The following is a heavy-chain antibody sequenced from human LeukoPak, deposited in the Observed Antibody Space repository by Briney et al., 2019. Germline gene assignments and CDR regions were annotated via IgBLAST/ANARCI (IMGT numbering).Heavy chain of an antibody. CDR1: GFTFSAYS. CDR3: ARDLGNIAARPIDY. Sequence: PGGSLRLSCAASGFTFSAYSLNWVRQAPGKGLEWVSYISSSGSTIYYADSVKGRFTISRDNAKNSLYLQMNSLRAEDTAVYYCARDLGNIAARPIDYWGQGTLVTVSS. V-gene: IGHV3-48*04. D-gene: IGHD6-6*01. CDR2: ISSSGSTI. J-gene: IGHJ4*02.